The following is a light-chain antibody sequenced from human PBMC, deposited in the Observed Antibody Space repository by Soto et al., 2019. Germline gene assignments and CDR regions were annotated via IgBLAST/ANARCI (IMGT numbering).Light chain of an antibody. CDR2: GAS. CDR1: QSGSNTY. CDR3: QQHGSSRT. J-gene: IGKJ4*01. V-gene: IGKV3-20*01. Sequence: EIVLTQSPGTLSLSPGERATLSCRASQSGSNTYLAWHQQKRGQAPRLLIYGASSRDTGIPDRFSGSGSGPDFTLPISRPQPEEFAVYYCQQHGSSRTFGGGTKEEIK.